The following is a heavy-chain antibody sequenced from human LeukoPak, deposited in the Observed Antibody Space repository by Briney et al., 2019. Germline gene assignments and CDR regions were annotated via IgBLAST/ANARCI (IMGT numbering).Heavy chain of an antibody. CDR2: IRYDGSNK. Sequence: PGGSLRLSCAASGLTFSSYGMHWVRQAPGKGLEWVAFIRYDGSNKYYADSVKGRFTISRDNSKNTLYLQMNSLRAEDTAVYYCAKDIGHCSSTSCSNWFDHWGQGTLVTVSS. D-gene: IGHD2-2*01. V-gene: IGHV3-30*02. CDR3: AKDIGHCSSTSCSNWFDH. J-gene: IGHJ5*02. CDR1: GLTFSSYG.